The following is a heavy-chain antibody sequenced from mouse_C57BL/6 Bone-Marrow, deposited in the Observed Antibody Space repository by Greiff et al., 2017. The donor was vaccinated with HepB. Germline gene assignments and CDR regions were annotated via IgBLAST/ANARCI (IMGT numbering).Heavy chain of an antibody. Sequence: EVMLVESGGDLVKPGGSLKLSCAASGFTFSSYGMSWVRQTPDKRLEWVATISSGGSYTYYPDSVKGRFTISRDNAKNTLYLQMSRLKSEDTAMYYCARSYYGSSYEYYFDYWGQGTTLTVSS. CDR3: ARSYYGSSYEYYFDY. J-gene: IGHJ2*01. CDR1: GFTFSSYG. D-gene: IGHD1-1*01. CDR2: ISSGGSYT. V-gene: IGHV5-6*01.